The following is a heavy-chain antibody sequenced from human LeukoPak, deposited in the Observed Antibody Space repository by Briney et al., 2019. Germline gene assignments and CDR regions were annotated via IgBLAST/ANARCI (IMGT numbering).Heavy chain of an antibody. CDR3: ASFSAAGTNSIDY. D-gene: IGHD6-13*01. Sequence: GGSLRLSCAASGFTFSSYSMNWVRQAPGKGLEWVSSISSSSSYIYYADSVKGRFTISRDNAKNSLYLQMNSLRAEDTAVYYCASFSAAGTNSIDYWGQGTLVTVSS. J-gene: IGHJ4*02. CDR1: GFTFSSYS. V-gene: IGHV3-21*01. CDR2: ISSSSSYI.